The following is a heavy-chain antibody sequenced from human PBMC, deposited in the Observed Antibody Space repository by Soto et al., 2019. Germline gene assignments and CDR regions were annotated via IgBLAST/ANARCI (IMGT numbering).Heavy chain of an antibody. V-gene: IGHV4-59*01. Sequence: QVQLQESGPGLVKPSETLSPTCTVSGGSISSYYWSWIRQPPGKGLEWIGYIYYSGSTNYNPSLKSRVTISVDTSKNQFSLKLSSVTAADTAVYYCARASLRYFDWSEGSYGMDVWGQGTTVTVSS. CDR2: IYYSGST. CDR1: GGSISSYY. CDR3: ARASLRYFDWSEGSYGMDV. J-gene: IGHJ6*02. D-gene: IGHD3-9*01.